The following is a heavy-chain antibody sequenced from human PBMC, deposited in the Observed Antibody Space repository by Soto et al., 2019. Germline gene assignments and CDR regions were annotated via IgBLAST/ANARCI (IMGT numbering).Heavy chain of an antibody. CDR2: ISGNGGVT. CDR1: GFTFGGYA. J-gene: IGHJ5*01. D-gene: IGHD2-15*01. V-gene: IGHV3-23*01. Sequence: EVQLLESGGGLVQPGGSLRLSCAASGFTFGGYALSWVRQVSGKGLEWVSSISGNGGVTYHADSVKGRFTISRDNSKNMLYLQMNSLRDEDTAVYYCAKDRVYCSGGSCQYNWVDSWGQGTLVTVSS. CDR3: AKDRVYCSGGSCQYNWVDS.